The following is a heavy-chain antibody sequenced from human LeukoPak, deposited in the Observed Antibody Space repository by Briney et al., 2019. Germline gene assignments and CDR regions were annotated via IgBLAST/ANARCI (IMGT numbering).Heavy chain of an antibody. Sequence: SQTLSLTCTVSGGSISSDGYYWSWIRQPPGKGLEWIGHIHHSGSTHYNPSLKSRVTMSVDTSKNQFSLKLSSVTAADTAVYYCARETTTVTDNWFDPWGQGTLVTVSS. J-gene: IGHJ5*02. D-gene: IGHD4-17*01. V-gene: IGHV4-30-2*01. CDR1: GGSISSDGYY. CDR2: IHHSGST. CDR3: ARETTTVTDNWFDP.